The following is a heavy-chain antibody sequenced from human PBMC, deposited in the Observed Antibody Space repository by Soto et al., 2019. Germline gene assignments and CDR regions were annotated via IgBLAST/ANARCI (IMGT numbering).Heavy chain of an antibody. CDR1: GFTFSSYS. Sequence: GGSLRLSCAASGFTFSSYSMNWVRQAPGKGLEWVSSISSSSSYIYYADSVKGRFTISRDNAKNSLYLQMNSLGAEDTAVYYCARDGGSYFSDFDYWGQGTLVTVSS. V-gene: IGHV3-21*01. D-gene: IGHD1-26*01. J-gene: IGHJ4*02. CDR3: ARDGGSYFSDFDY. CDR2: ISSSSSYI.